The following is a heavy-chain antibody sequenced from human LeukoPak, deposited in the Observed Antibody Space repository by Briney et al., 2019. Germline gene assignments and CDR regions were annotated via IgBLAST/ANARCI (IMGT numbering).Heavy chain of an antibody. D-gene: IGHD3-9*01. CDR1: GYTFTGYY. J-gene: IGHJ4*02. Sequence: GASVKVSCKASGYTFTGYYMHWVRQAPGQGLEWMGWINPNSGGTNYAQKFQGRVTMTRDTSISTAYMELSRLRSDDTAVYYCARMYYDILTGYSIFDYWGQGTLVTVSS. CDR2: INPNSGGT. V-gene: IGHV1-2*02. CDR3: ARMYYDILTGYSIFDY.